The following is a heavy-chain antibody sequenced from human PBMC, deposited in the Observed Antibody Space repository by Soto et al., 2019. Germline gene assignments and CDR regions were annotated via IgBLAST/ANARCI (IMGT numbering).Heavy chain of an antibody. CDR1: GYSISSGYY. J-gene: IGHJ5*02. D-gene: IGHD3-3*01. V-gene: IGHV4-38-2*02. CDR2: IYHSGST. Sequence: ETLSLTCAVSGYSISSGYYWGWIRQPPGKGLEWIGSIYHSGSTYYNPSLKSRVTISVDTSKNQFSLKLSSVTAADKAVYYCARDNPITIFGVVHSWFDPWGQGTLVTVSS. CDR3: ARDNPITIFGVVHSWFDP.